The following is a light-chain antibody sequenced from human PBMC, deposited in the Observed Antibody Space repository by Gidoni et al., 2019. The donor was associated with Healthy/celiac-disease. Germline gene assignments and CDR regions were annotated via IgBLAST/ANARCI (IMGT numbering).Light chain of an antibody. CDR2: GAS. J-gene: IGKJ1*01. CDR1: QSVSSN. CDR3: QQYNNWTRWT. Sequence: EILITQSPATLSVSPGERATLSCRASQSVSSNLAWYQQKPGQAPRLLIYGASTRATGIPARFSGSGSGTEFTLTISSLQYEDFAVYYCQQYNNWTRWTFXQXTKVEIK. V-gene: IGKV3-15*01.